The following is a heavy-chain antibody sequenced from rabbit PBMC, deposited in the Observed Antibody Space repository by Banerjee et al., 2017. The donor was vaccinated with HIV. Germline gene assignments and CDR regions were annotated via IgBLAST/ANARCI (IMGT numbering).Heavy chain of an antibody. J-gene: IGHJ4*01. CDR3: ARDLAGVIGWNFNL. V-gene: IGHV1S43*01. CDR1: GFDLSSNYY. CDR2: INTNSGNT. Sequence: QEQLEESGGGLVKPGASLTLTCKASGFDLSSNYYMCWVRQAPGKGLEWIACINTNSGNTVYASWAKGRFTISRDNAQNTVSLQMTSLTAADTATHFCARDLAGVIGWNFNLWGQGTLVTVS. D-gene: IGHD4-1*01.